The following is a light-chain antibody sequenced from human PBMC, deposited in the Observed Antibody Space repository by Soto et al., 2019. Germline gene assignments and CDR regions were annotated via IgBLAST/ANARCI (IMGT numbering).Light chain of an antibody. CDR2: SAS. Sequence: DIQMTQSPSSLSASVGDRITITCRASQSISTYLNWYQQKPGKAPKLLIYSASRLQGGVPSRFGGSGSGTDFTLAISSLQPEDFATYYCQQSYSSPPITFGQGTRLEIK. J-gene: IGKJ5*01. V-gene: IGKV1-39*01. CDR1: QSISTY. CDR3: QQSYSSPPIT.